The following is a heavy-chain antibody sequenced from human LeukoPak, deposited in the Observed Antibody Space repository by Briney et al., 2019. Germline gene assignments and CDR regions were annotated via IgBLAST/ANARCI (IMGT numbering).Heavy chain of an antibody. CDR1: GGSFSGYY. Sequence: KPSETLSLTCAVYGGSFSGYYWSWIRQPPGKGLEWIGEINHSGSTNYNPSLKSRVTISVDTSKNQFSLKLSSVTAADTAEYYCARAPITMVRGGPFDYWGQGTLVTVSS. D-gene: IGHD3-10*01. V-gene: IGHV4-34*01. CDR3: ARAPITMVRGGPFDY. CDR2: INHSGST. J-gene: IGHJ4*02.